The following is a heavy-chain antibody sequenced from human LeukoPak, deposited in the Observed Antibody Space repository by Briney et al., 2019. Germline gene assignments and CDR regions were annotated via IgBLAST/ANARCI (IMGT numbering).Heavy chain of an antibody. J-gene: IGHJ4*02. CDR2: INPSGGST. V-gene: IGHV1-46*01. CDR1: GYTFTSYC. CDR3: ARDSGDSSGYYPPSFDY. D-gene: IGHD3-22*01. Sequence: ASVKVSCKASGYTFTSYCMHWVRQAPGQGLEWMGIINPSGGSTSYAQKFQGRVTMTRDTSTSTVYMELSSLRSEDAAVYYCARDSGDSSGYYPPSFDYWGQGTLVTVSS.